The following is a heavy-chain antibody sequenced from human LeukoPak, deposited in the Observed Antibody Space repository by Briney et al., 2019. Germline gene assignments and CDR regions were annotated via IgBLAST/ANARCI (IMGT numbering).Heavy chain of an antibody. CDR2: IYHSGST. V-gene: IGHV4-38-2*01. CDR3: ASPQDCSSTSCYWFDP. D-gene: IGHD2-2*01. J-gene: IGHJ5*02. Sequence: SETLSLTCAVSGYSISSGYYWGWIRQPPGQGLEWIGSIYHSGSTYYNPSLKSRVTISVDTAKNRFSLKLSSVTAADTAVYYCASPQDCSSTSCYWFDPWGQGTLVTVSS. CDR1: GYSISSGYY.